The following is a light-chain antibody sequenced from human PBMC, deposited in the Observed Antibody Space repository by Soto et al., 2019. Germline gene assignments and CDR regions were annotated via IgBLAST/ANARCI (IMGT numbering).Light chain of an antibody. CDR1: PGGYSNF. V-gene: IGKV3-20*01. CDR3: QQYGTSPPT. J-gene: IGKJ1*01. CDR2: GAS. Sequence: IVLTPSPGPPSLFSREKAHLPRKARPGGYSNFLAWYQRKPGQAPRLLLYGASYRATDIPYRFSGSGSGTDFTLTITRLEPEDFAVYYCQQYGTSPPTFGQGTKVEI.